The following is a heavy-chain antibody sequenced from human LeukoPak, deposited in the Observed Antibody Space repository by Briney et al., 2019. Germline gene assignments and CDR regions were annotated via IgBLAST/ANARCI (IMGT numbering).Heavy chain of an antibody. CDR3: ARGAYYYYYYMDV. V-gene: IGHV1-2*02. CDR1: GYTFTGYY. J-gene: IGHJ6*03. Sequence: GASVKVSCKASGYTFTGYYMHWVRQAPGQGLEWMGWINPNSGGTNYVQKFQGRVTMTRDTSISTACMELSRLRSDDTAVYYCARGAYYYYYYMDVWGKGTTVTVSS. CDR2: INPNSGGT.